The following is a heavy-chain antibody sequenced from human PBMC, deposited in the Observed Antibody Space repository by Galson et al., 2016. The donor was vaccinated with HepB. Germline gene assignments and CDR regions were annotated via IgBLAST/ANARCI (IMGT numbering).Heavy chain of an antibody. CDR3: ARQGDYSGRWSPFDY. D-gene: IGHD6-25*01. V-gene: IGHV5-51*01. Sequence: QSGAEVKKPGESLKISCKGSGYKFADYWIGWVRQMPGRGLEWMGIVWPGDSDTRYSPSFQGQVTMSADKSTATAYLQWSSLKASDPAMYYCARQGDYSGRWSPFDYWGQGTLVTVSS. J-gene: IGHJ4*02. CDR2: VWPGDSDT. CDR1: GYKFADYW.